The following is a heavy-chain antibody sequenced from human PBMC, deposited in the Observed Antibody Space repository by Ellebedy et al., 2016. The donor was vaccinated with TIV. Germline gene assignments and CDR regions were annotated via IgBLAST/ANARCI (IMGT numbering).Heavy chain of an antibody. Sequence: GESLKISCTTSGFTFGDYVMTWFRRAPGKGLEWLGFIRTRASGGTTEYAASVKGRFTISRDDSKSIDYLQINSLKTEDTAVYYFIIMFPYCGGECHTGWGQGTLVTVSS. V-gene: IGHV3-49*03. CDR2: IRTRASGGTT. J-gene: IGHJ4*02. D-gene: IGHD2-21*01. CDR3: IIMFPYCGGECHTG. CDR1: GFTFGDYV.